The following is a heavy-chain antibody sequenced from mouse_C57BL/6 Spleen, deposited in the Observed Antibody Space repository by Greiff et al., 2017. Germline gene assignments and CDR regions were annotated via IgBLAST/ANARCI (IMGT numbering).Heavy chain of an antibody. V-gene: IGHV1-80*01. CDR1: GYAFSSYW. CDR2: IYPGDGDT. J-gene: IGHJ4*01. D-gene: IGHD3-2*02. CDR3: ARSGGSFYAMDY. Sequence: VQLQQSGAELVKPGASVKISCKASGYAFSSYWMNWVKQRPGKGLERIGQIYPGDGDTNYNGKFKGKATLTADKSSRTAYMQLSSLTSEDSAVYFCARSGGSFYAMDYWGQGTSVTVSS.